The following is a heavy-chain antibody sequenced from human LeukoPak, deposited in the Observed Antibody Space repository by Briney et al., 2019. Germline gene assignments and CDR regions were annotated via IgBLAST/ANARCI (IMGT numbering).Heavy chain of an antibody. CDR2: IKQDGSEK. D-gene: IGHD3-10*01. J-gene: IGHJ4*02. CDR3: ATSGSENYYRPFDY. CDR1: GFTFSNYW. V-gene: IGHV3-7*01. Sequence: PGGSLRLSCAGSGFTFSNYWMSWVRQAPGKGLEWVANIKQDGSEKYYVDSVKGRFTISRDNAKNSLYLQIISLRAEDTAVYYCATSGSENYYRPFDYWGQGTLVTVSA.